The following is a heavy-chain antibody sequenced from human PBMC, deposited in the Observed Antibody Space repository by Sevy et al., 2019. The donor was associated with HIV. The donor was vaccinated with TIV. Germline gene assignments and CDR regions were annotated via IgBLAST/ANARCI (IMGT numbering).Heavy chain of an antibody. J-gene: IGHJ4*02. CDR1: GYSFTSYW. V-gene: IGHV5-51*01. Sequence: GESLKISCKGSGYSFTSYWIGWVRQMPGKGLEWMGIIYPGDSDTRYSPSFQGQVTISADKSISTAYLQWSSLKASDTAMYYCATTVAAAGTNFDYWGQRTLVTVSS. CDR3: ATTVAAAGTNFDY. CDR2: IYPGDSDT. D-gene: IGHD6-13*01.